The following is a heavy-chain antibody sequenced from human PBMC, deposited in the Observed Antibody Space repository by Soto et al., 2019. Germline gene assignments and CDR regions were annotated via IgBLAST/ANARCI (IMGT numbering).Heavy chain of an antibody. CDR2: MNPNSGNT. CDR1: GYTFTSYD. J-gene: IGHJ6*03. CDR3: ARFPGYYYYYYMDV. V-gene: IGHV1-8*01. Sequence: QVQLVQSGAEVKKPGASVKVSCKASGYTFTSYDINWVRQATGQGLEWMGWMNPNSGNTGYAQKFQGRVTMDRKTSLSTAYMELSSLRSEDTAVYYCARFPGYYYYYYMDVWGKGTTVTVSS.